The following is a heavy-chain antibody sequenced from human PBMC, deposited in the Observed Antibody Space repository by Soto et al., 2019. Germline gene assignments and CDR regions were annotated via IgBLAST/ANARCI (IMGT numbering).Heavy chain of an antibody. CDR1: GFTFSSYG. D-gene: IGHD6-25*01. CDR2: ISYDGSNK. CDR3: AKDAFRASAAYWYFDL. V-gene: IGHV3-30*18. Sequence: GGSLRLSCAASGFTFSSYGMHWVRQAPGKGLEWVAVISYDGSNKYYADSVKGRFTISRDNSKNTLYLQMNSLRAEDTAVYYCAKDAFRASAAYWYFDLWGRGTLVTVSS. J-gene: IGHJ2*01.